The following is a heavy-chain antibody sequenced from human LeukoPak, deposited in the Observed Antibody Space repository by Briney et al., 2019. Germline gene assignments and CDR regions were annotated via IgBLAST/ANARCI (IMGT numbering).Heavy chain of an antibody. Sequence: GAVKVSCKVSGYTLTELSMHWVRQAPGKGLEWVGGFDPEDGETIYAQKFKGRVIMTEDTSTDTAYMELTSLRSEATAVYYCATAIVVVVASTAAFDIWGQGTMLTVSS. V-gene: IGHV1-24*01. D-gene: IGHD2-15*01. CDR2: FDPEDGET. CDR1: GYTLTELS. J-gene: IGHJ3*02. CDR3: ATAIVVVVASTAAFDI.